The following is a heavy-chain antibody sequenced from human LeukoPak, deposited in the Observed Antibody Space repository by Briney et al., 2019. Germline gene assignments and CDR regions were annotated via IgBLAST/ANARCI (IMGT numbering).Heavy chain of an antibody. CDR1: GGTFSSYA. CDR3: ARAPLYCSSTSCYTRDYYYYCYMDV. V-gene: IGHV1-69*01. CDR2: IIPIFGTA. Sequence: SVKVSCKASGGTFSSYAISWVRQAPGQGLEWMGGIIPIFGTANYAQKFQGRVTITADESTSTAYMELSSLRSEDTAVYYCARAPLYCSSTSCYTRDYYYYCYMDVWGKGTTVTVSS. J-gene: IGHJ6*03. D-gene: IGHD2-2*02.